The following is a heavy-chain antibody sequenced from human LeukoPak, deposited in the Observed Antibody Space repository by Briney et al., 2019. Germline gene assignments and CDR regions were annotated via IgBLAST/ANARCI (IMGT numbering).Heavy chain of an antibody. D-gene: IGHD3-10*01. CDR1: GFTFSSYW. V-gene: IGHV3-7*04. CDR3: AREGGRPGYFGSGSP. J-gene: IGHJ4*02. Sequence: PGGSLRLSCAASGFTFSSYWMSWVRQARGKGLEWVANIKQDGSEKYYVYSVKGRFTISRDNAKNSLYLQMNSLRAEDTAVYYCAREGGRPGYFGSGSPWGQGTLVTVSS. CDR2: IKQDGSEK.